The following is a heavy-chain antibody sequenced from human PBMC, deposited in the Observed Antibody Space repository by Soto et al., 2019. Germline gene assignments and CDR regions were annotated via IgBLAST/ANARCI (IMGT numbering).Heavy chain of an antibody. CDR1: GFSFRSYS. Sequence: GGSLRLSCAVSGFSFRSYSMNWVRQAPGRGLEWVSFISNDKSYIYYADSVRGRFTVSRDNAENSLYLQMNSLRAEDTAVYYCATQMDYSILTGYRPFDYWGQGTLVTVSS. D-gene: IGHD3-9*01. CDR2: ISNDKSYI. V-gene: IGHV3-21*01. J-gene: IGHJ4*02. CDR3: ATQMDYSILTGYRPFDY.